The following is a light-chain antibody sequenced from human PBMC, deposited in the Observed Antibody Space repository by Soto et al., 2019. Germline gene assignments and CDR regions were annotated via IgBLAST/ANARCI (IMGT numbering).Light chain of an antibody. CDR1: QSVSYY. J-gene: IGKJ2*01. V-gene: IGKV3-11*01. CDR3: QHRSIWPYT. CDR2: DAS. Sequence: EIVLTQSPATLSLSPGERATLSCRASQSVSYYLGWYQQKPGQAPRLLIYDASNRASGIPARFSGSGSGTDFTLTISSLEPEDFAVYYCQHRSIWPYTFGPGTKLEIK.